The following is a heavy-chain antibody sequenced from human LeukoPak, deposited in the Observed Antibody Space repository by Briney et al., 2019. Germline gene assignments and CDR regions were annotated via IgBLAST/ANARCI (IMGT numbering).Heavy chain of an antibody. CDR2: ISWNSVSI. V-gene: IGHV3-9*03. Sequence: PGGSLRLSCAASGFTFDDYAMHWVRQAPGKGLEWVSGISWNSVSIDYADSVKGRFTISRDNAKNSLYLQMNSLRAEDMALYYCAKGGCSITSCYSGAFDYWGQGTPVTVSS. CDR1: GFTFDDYA. CDR3: AKGGCSITSCYSGAFDY. D-gene: IGHD2-2*01. J-gene: IGHJ4*02.